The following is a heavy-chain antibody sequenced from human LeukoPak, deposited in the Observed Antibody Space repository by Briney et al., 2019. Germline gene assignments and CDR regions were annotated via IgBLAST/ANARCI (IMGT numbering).Heavy chain of an antibody. V-gene: IGHV3-13*04. D-gene: IGHD3-10*01. CDR1: GFTFSSYD. Sequence: GGSLRLSCAASGFTFSSYDMHWVRQGTGKGLEWVSAIGTAGDTYYPGSVKGRFTTSRENAKNSLYLQMNSLRAGDTAVYYCARGRGWGTFDIWGQGTMVTVSS. J-gene: IGHJ3*02. CDR2: IGTAGDT. CDR3: ARGRGWGTFDI.